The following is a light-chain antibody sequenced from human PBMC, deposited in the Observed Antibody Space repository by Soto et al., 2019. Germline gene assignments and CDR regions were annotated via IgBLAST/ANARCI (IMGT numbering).Light chain of an antibody. CDR2: EVS. Sequence: QSVLTQPASVSGSPGQSITISCTGTSSDVGGYNYVSWYQQHPGTAPKLMIYEVSNRPSGVSNRFSGSKSGNTASLTISGLQAEDEADYYCSSYTSSSTPDVFGTGTKLTVL. V-gene: IGLV2-14*01. CDR3: SSYTSSSTPDV. J-gene: IGLJ1*01. CDR1: SSDVGGYNY.